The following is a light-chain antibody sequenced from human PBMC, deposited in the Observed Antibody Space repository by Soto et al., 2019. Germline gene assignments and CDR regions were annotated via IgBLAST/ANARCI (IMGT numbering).Light chain of an antibody. J-gene: IGLJ1*01. CDR1: SSNIGTNV. Sequence: QSVLTQPPSASGTPGQRVTISCSGGSSNIGTNVVNWYQQLPGTAPKLLIYNNNQRPSGVPDRFSGSKSGTSASLAISGLQSEDEADYYCAAWDDSLTGYVFGTGTKVTVL. CDR2: NNN. CDR3: AAWDDSLTGYV. V-gene: IGLV1-44*01.